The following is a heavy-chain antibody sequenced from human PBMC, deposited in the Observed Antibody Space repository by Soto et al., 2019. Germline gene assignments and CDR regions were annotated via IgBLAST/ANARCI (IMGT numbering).Heavy chain of an antibody. Sequence: GAAVKVSCKDCRYSFTRYGISWLRQAPGQGLEWMGWIIAYNCNTNYAQKLPGRDTMTTVTSTTTAYQELRSLRSVDTAVYYCATRLGYYSSYGMDVWGQGTTVTVSS. J-gene: IGHJ6*02. V-gene: IGHV1-18*04. CDR1: RYSFTRYG. CDR3: ATRLGYYSSYGMDV. CDR2: IIAYNCNT.